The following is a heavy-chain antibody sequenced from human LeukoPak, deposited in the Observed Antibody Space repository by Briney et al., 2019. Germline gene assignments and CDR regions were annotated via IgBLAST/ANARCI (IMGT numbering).Heavy chain of an antibody. CDR3: AREAKSYYYDSSGYYSEALYFDY. V-gene: IGHV4-61*02. J-gene: IGHJ4*02. CDR2: IYTSGST. CDR1: GGSLSSGSYY. D-gene: IGHD3-22*01. Sequence: SETLSLTCTVSGGSLSSGSYYWSWSRQPAGKGLEWIGRIYTSGSTNYNPSLKSRVTISVDTSKNQFSLKLSSVTAADTAVYYCAREAKSYYYDSSGYYSEALYFDYWGQGTLVTVSS.